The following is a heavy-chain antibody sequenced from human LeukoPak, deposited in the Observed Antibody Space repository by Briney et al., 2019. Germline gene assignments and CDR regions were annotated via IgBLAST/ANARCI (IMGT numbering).Heavy chain of an antibody. CDR3: ARDKGSYSAFDI. D-gene: IGHD1-26*01. Sequence: VASVKVSCKASGGTFSSYAISWVRQAPGQGHEWMGGIIPIFGTANYAQKFQGRVTITADESTSTAYMELSSLRSEDTAVYYRARDKGSYSAFDIWGQGTMVTVSS. CDR2: IIPIFGTA. CDR1: GGTFSSYA. J-gene: IGHJ3*02. V-gene: IGHV1-69*13.